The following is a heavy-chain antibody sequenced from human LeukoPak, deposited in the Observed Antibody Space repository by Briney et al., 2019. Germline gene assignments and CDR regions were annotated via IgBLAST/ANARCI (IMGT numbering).Heavy chain of an antibody. D-gene: IGHD2-15*01. CDR3: ARHYCWAWSGGSCSYYYYMDV. J-gene: IGHJ6*03. CDR2: IYPGDSDT. CDR1: GCSFTSYW. V-gene: IGHV5-51*01. Sequence: GESLKISCKGSGCSFTSYWIGWVRQMPGKGLEWMGIIYPGDSDTRYSPSFQGQVTISADKSISTAYLQWSSLKASDTAMYYCARHYCWAWSGGSCSYYYYMDVWGKGTTVTVSS.